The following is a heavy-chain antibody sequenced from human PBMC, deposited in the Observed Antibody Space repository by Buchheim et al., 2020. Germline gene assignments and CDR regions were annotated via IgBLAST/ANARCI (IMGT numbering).Heavy chain of an antibody. Sequence: QVQLVESGGGVVQPGRSLRLSCAASGFTFSSYGMHWVRQAPGKGLEWVAVISYDGSNKYYADSVKGRFTISRDNSQKMLYLQMNSLRAEDTAVYYCAKAQKDYCSGGSCYFIGIDYWGQGTL. CDR2: ISYDGSNK. CDR1: GFTFSSYG. V-gene: IGHV3-30*18. CDR3: AKAQKDYCSGGSCYFIGIDY. D-gene: IGHD2-15*01. J-gene: IGHJ4*02.